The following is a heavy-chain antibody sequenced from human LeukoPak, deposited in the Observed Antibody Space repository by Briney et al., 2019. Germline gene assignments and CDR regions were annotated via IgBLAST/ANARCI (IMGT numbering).Heavy chain of an antibody. CDR1: GGSISSSSYY. CDR2: IYYSGST. V-gene: IGHV4-39*07. D-gene: IGHD2-21*01. Sequence: SETLSLTCTVSGGSISSSSYYWGWIRQPPGKGLEWIGSIYYSGSTYYNPSLKSRVTISVDTSKNQFSLKLSSVTAADTAVYYCAREVAYCGGDCHHWGQGTLVTVSS. CDR3: AREVAYCGGDCHH. J-gene: IGHJ1*01.